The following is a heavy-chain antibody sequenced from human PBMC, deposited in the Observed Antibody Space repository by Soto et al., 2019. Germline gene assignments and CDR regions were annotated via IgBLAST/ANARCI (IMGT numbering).Heavy chain of an antibody. J-gene: IGHJ4*02. CDR2: ISYDGSNK. D-gene: IGHD6-19*01. Sequence: QVQLVESGGGVVQPGRSLRLSCAASGFTFSSYGMHWVRQAPGKGLEWVAVISYDGSNKYYADSVKGRFTISRDNSKNTLYLQMNSLRAEDTAVYYCAKAGQWLVKFPFDYWGQGTLVTVSS. CDR1: GFTFSSYG. CDR3: AKAGQWLVKFPFDY. V-gene: IGHV3-30*18.